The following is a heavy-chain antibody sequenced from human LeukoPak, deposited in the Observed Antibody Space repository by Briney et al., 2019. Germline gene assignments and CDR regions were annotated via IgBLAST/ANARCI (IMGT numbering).Heavy chain of an antibody. Sequence: GGSLRLSCAASGFTFSNYLVHWVRQAPGKGLVWVSRINRDGSTTKYADSVKGRFTVSRDNAKNTLNLRMNSLRAEDTAVYYCARDKKSGESSEIDYWGQGTLVTVSS. V-gene: IGHV3-74*03. D-gene: IGHD3-10*01. J-gene: IGHJ4*02. CDR2: INRDGSTT. CDR1: GFTFSNYL. CDR3: ARDKKSGESSEIDY.